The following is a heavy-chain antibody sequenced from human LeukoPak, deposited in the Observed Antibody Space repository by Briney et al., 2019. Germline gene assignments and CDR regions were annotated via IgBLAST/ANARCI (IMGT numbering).Heavy chain of an antibody. D-gene: IGHD3-10*01. CDR1: GFTRSNYV. CDR3: ARRGVVIRVILVGFHKEAYYFDS. V-gene: IGHV3-23*01. J-gene: IGHJ4*02. Sequence: GGSLRLSCAVSGFTRSNYVMSWGPQAPGKGREWGAGISGSGGSTNYADSVKGRFTISRDNIKNTLYLQMNSLRAGDTAVYFCARRGVVIRVILVGFHKEAYYFDSWGQGALVTV. CDR2: ISGSGGST.